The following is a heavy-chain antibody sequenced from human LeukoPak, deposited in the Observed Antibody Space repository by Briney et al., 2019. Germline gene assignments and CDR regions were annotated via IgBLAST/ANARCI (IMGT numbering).Heavy chain of an antibody. CDR3: ARVLRMTTVTTGWFDP. J-gene: IGHJ5*02. CDR2: ISSSSSYT. Sequence: PGGSLRLSCAASGFTFSDYYMSWIRQAPGKGLEWVSYISSSSSYTNYADSVEGRFTISRDNAKSSLYLQMNSLRAEDTAVYYCARVLRMTTVTTGWFDPWGQGTLVTVSS. V-gene: IGHV3-11*05. D-gene: IGHD4-17*01. CDR1: GFTFSDYY.